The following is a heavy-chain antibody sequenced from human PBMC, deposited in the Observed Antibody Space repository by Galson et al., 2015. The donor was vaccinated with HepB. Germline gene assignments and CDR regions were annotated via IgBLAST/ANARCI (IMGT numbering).Heavy chain of an antibody. J-gene: IGHJ4*02. CDR3: AKTSYCDGGPCFSGYFDS. V-gene: IGHV3-23*01. D-gene: IGHD2-21*01. CDR2: IVGSGEST. Sequence: SLRLSCAAPGITFSTYVMSWVRQAPGKGLEWVSSIVGSGESTFFAESVKGRFTISRDNSRNTLYLQMNRLRADDTAIYYCAKTSYCDGGPCFSGYFDSWGQGTLVAVSS. CDR1: GITFSTYV.